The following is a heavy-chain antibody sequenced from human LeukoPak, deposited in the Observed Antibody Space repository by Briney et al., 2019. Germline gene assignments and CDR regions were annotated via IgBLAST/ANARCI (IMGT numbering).Heavy chain of an antibody. Sequence: GGSLRLSCAASRFTFSSFWMHWVRQAPGKGLVWVSRINSDGSSTSYADSVKGRFTISRDNAKNTLYLQMNSLRAEDTAVYYCAIQNQLLVLGYWGQGTLVTVSS. V-gene: IGHV3-74*01. CDR3: AIQNQLLVLGY. CDR1: RFTFSSFW. J-gene: IGHJ4*02. D-gene: IGHD2-2*01. CDR2: INSDGSST.